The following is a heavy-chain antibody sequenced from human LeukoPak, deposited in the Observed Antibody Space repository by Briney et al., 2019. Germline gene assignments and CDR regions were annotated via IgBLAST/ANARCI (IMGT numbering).Heavy chain of an antibody. V-gene: IGHV3-23*01. CDR3: AKDSPNPRSAPLARLDC. Sequence: GGSLRLSCAASGFTFSSYAMSWVRQAPGKGLEWVSAISGIGGSTYYADSVKGRSTISRDHSTNTLYLQTNRLRAAHPAVNYWAKDSPNPRSAPLARLDCWGQGTLVTVSS. CDR2: ISGIGGST. J-gene: IGHJ4*01. D-gene: IGHD3-16*01. CDR1: GFTFSSYA.